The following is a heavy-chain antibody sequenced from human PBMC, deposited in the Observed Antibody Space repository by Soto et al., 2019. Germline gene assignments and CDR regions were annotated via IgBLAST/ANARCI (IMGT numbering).Heavy chain of an antibody. CDR3: AHRGPAHSSGWYSYFDY. Sequence: GSGPTLVNPTQTLTLTCTFSGFSLSTSGVGVGWIRQPPGKALEWLALIYWDDDKRYSPSLKSRLTITKDTSKNQVVLTMTNMDPVDTATYYCAHRGPAHSSGWYSYFDYWGQGTLVTVSS. CDR2: IYWDDDK. CDR1: GFSLSTSGVG. V-gene: IGHV2-5*02. J-gene: IGHJ4*02. D-gene: IGHD6-19*01.